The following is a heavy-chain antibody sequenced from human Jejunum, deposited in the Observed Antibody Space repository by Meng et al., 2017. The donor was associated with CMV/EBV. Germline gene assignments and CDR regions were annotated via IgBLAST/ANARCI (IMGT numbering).Heavy chain of an antibody. Sequence: DTFNSNYRHWVRQAAAEGGEWMVWINSDSDGTNYAKKFTGRGIMTWNTSIRTSYIELTRLRSVDTAAYYCERDLRFLGRSYGMDVWGQGTTVTVSS. J-gene: IGHJ6*02. CDR1: DTFNSNY. CDR2: INSDSDGT. CDR3: ERDLRFLGRSYGMDV. V-gene: IGHV1-2*02. D-gene: IGHD3-3*01.